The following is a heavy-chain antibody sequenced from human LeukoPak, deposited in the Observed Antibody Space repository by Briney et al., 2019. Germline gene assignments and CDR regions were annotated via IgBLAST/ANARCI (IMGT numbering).Heavy chain of an antibody. CDR3: AKSSVRGVIINWFDP. Sequence: GRSLRLSCAASGFTFSSYGMHWVRQAPGKGLEWVAVISYEGSNKYYADSAKGRFTISRDNSKNTLYLQMNSLRAEDTAVYYCAKSSVRGVIINWFDPWGQGTLVTVSS. J-gene: IGHJ5*02. CDR2: ISYEGSNK. CDR1: GFTFSSYG. D-gene: IGHD3-10*01. V-gene: IGHV3-30*18.